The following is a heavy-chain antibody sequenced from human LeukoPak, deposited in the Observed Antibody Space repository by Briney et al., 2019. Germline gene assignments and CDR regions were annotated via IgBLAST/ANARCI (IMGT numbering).Heavy chain of an antibody. V-gene: IGHV3-30*03. CDR3: ARGPLRGTAAAIDY. CDR1: GFTFNNYG. CDR2: ISYDGRNI. Sequence: GGSLRLSCAASGFTFNNYGMHWVRQAPGKGLGWVAVISYDGRNIHYPDSVKGRFTISRDISTDTLWLQMDSLRTEDTAVYYCARGPLRGTAAAIDYWGQGTLVTVSS. D-gene: IGHD2-2*01. J-gene: IGHJ4*02.